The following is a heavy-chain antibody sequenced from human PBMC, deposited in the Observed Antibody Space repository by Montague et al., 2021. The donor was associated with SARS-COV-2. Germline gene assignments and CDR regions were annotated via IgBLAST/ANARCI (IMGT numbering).Heavy chain of an antibody. CDR3: ARGPVDVAARLRYYFDQ. V-gene: IGHV4-34*01. CDR2: VNHSGHT. D-gene: IGHD6-6*01. Sequence: SETLSLTCAVYGGSLSGDHWSWIRQPPGKGLEWIGEVNHSGHTXXXASXXXRVTMSVDTSKSQSSLKVRSVTAADTAVYYCARGPVDVAARLRYYFDQWGQGTLVTVSS. J-gene: IGHJ4*02. CDR1: GGSLSGDH.